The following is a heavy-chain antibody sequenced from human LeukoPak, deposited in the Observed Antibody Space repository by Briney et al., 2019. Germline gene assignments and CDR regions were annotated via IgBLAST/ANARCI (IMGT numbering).Heavy chain of an antibody. CDR3: ARDKRGFRGDYYYYGMDV. CDR2: ISSTSAYI. CDR1: GFTFSSYA. Sequence: KTGGSLRLSCAASGFTFSSYAMSWVRQAPGKGLEWVSSISSTSAYIYYADSVKGRFTISRDNAKNSLYLQMKSLRAEDTAVYYCARDKRGFRGDYYYYGMDVWGQGTTVTVSS. D-gene: IGHD3-10*01. J-gene: IGHJ6*02. V-gene: IGHV3-21*01.